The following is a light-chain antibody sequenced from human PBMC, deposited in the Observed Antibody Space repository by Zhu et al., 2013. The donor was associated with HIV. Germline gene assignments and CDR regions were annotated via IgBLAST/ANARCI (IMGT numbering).Light chain of an antibody. CDR1: DSNVKFNT. CDR2: SND. CDR3: AVWDDSLNSYV. J-gene: IGLJ1*01. V-gene: IGLV1-44*01. Sequence: QSVLTQTPSASGTPGQRVIITCSGSDSNVKFNTVNWYQQVSGTAPKLLVYSNDRRPSGVPERFSGSKSGTSASLAISGLQSADEAEYYCAVWDDSLNSYVFGAGTVVTVL.